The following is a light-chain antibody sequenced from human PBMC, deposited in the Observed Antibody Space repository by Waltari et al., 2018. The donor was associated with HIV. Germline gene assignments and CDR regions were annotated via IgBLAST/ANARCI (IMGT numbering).Light chain of an antibody. CDR1: SPHIVRNY. CDR2: RDN. J-gene: IGLJ2*01. CDR3: ATWDDSLSGRV. Sequence: QSVLTLAPSAYATPGQRVTISCSARSPHIVRNYVYWYQQLPGTAPKLLIYRDNQRPSGVPDRFSGSKSGTSASLAISGLRSEDEADYYCATWDDSLSGRVFGGGTKLTVL. V-gene: IGLV1-47*01.